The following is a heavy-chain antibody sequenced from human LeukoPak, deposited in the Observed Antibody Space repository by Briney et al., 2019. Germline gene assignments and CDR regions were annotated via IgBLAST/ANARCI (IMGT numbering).Heavy chain of an antibody. Sequence: PSETLSLTCAVYGGSFSGYYWSWIRQPPGKGLEWIGEINHSGSTNYNPSLKSRVTISVDTSKNQFSLKLSSVTAADTAVYYCARGGNYDYVWGSYRYRRIFDYWGQGTLVTVSS. CDR3: ARGGNYDYVWGSYRYRRIFDY. CDR2: INHSGST. V-gene: IGHV4-34*01. J-gene: IGHJ4*02. CDR1: GGSFSGYY. D-gene: IGHD3-16*02.